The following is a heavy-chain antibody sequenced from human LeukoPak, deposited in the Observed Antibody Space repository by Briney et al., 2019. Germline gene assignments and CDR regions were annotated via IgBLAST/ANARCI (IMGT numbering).Heavy chain of an antibody. CDR3: ARLHRLWSYSDY. CDR2: ISSSSSYI. CDR1: GFTFSSYS. D-gene: IGHD2-21*01. V-gene: IGHV3-21*01. J-gene: IGHJ4*02. Sequence: GGSLRLSCAASGFTFSSYSMNWVRQAPGKGLEWVSSISSSSSYIYYADSVKGRFTISRDNAKNSLYLQMNSLRAEDTAVYYCARLHRLWSYSDYWGQGTLVTVSS.